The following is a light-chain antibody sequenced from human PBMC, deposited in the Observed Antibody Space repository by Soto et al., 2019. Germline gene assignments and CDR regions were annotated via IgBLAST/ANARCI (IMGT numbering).Light chain of an antibody. CDR3: QQYGSSPLT. CDR1: QSVSSSY. CDR2: GAS. Sequence: EIVLTQSPGTLSLSPGERATLSCRASQSVSSSYLAWYQQKPGQAPRLLIYGASSRATGIPDRFSGSGSGTDFTLTISRLEPEDFAVYYCQQYGSSPLTFGPVNKVDIK. V-gene: IGKV3-20*01. J-gene: IGKJ3*01.